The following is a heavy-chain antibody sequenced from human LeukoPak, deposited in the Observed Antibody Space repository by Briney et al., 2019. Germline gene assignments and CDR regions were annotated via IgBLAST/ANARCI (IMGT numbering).Heavy chain of an antibody. CDR1: GGTFSSYA. Sequence: GASVKVSCKASGGTFSSYAISWVRQAPGQGLEWMGGIIPIFGTANYAQKFQGRVTITADESTSTAYMELSSLRSEDTAVYYCASVGGDQIGYCSSTSCLYDAEYYFDYWGQGTLVTVSS. D-gene: IGHD2-2*01. CDR3: ASVGGDQIGYCSSTSCLYDAEYYFDY. J-gene: IGHJ4*02. V-gene: IGHV1-69*13. CDR2: IIPIFGTA.